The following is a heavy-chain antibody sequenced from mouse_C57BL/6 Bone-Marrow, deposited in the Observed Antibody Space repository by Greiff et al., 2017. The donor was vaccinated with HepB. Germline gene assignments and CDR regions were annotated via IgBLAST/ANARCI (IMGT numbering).Heavy chain of an antibody. CDR2: IWSGGST. Sequence: VQLQQSGPGLVQPSQSLSITCTVSGFSLTSYGVHWVRQSPGKGLEWLGVIWSGGSTDYNAAFISRLSISKDNSKSQVFFKMNSLQADDTAIYYCASGYYYGSSHWYFDVWGTGTTVTVSS. V-gene: IGHV2-2*01. J-gene: IGHJ1*03. CDR3: ASGYYYGSSHWYFDV. D-gene: IGHD1-1*01. CDR1: GFSLTSYG.